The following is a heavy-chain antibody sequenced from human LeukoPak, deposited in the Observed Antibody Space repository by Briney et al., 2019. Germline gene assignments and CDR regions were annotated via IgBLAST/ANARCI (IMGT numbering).Heavy chain of an antibody. CDR1: GGSISSSTYS. J-gene: IGHJ5*02. CDR2: IYYSGST. V-gene: IGHV4-39*07. CDR3: ARDSLRIQSGTTP. D-gene: IGHD1-1*01. Sequence: SETLSLTCTVSGGSISSSTYSWGWIRQPPGKGLEWIGSIYYSGSTYYNPSLRSRVTISVDTSKNQFSLKLSSVTAADTALYYCARDSLRIQSGTTPWGQGTLVTVSS.